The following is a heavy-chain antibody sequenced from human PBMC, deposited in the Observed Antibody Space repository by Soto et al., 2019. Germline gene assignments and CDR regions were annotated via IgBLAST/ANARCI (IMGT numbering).Heavy chain of an antibody. V-gene: IGHV4-4*02. D-gene: IGHD6-13*01. CDR3: ASAAAGTRFGAFDI. Sequence: SETLSLTCAVSGGSISSSNWWSWVRQPPGKGLEWIGEIYHSGSTNYNPSLKSRVTISVDKSKNQFSLKRSSVTAADTAVYYCASAAAGTRFGAFDIWGQGTMVTVSS. CDR1: GGSISSSNW. J-gene: IGHJ3*02. CDR2: IYHSGST.